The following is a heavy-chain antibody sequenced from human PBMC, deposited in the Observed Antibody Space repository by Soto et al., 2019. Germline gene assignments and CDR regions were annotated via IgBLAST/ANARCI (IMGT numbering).Heavy chain of an antibody. V-gene: IGHV6-1*01. CDR3: ARAIAVAGTGIDYYYYGMDV. J-gene: IGHJ6*02. CDR1: GDSVSSNSAA. Sequence: QVQLQQSGPGLVKPSQTLSLTCAISGDSVSSNSAAWNWIRQSPSRGLEWLGRTYYRSKWYNDYAVSVKSRITINPDTSKNQFSLQLNSVTPEDTAVYYCARAIAVAGTGIDYYYYGMDVWGQGTTVTVSS. D-gene: IGHD6-19*01. CDR2: TYYRSKWYN.